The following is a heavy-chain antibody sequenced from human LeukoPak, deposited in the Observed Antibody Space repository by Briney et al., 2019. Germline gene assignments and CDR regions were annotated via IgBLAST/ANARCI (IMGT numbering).Heavy chain of an antibody. CDR1: GGSISSSSYY. CDR2: IYYSGST. J-gene: IGHJ4*02. CDR3: ARHREWELRPYFDY. Sequence: SETLSLTCTVSGGSISSSSYYWGWIRQPPGKGLEWIGSIYYSGSTYYNPSLKSRVTISVDTSKKQFSLNLSSVSAADTAVYYCARHREWELRPYFDYWGQGTLVTVSS. D-gene: IGHD1-26*01. V-gene: IGHV4-39*01.